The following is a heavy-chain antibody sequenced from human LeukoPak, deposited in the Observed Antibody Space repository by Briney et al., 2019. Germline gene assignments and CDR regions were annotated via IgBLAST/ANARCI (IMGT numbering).Heavy chain of an antibody. J-gene: IGHJ6*03. Sequence: GGSLRLSCVASGFTLSSHSMNWVRQAPGKGLEWVSSISSTSDYIHYANSLKGRFTISRDNAKNSLYLQMNSLRAEDTAVYYCARDPRTSGWFRNTYFFYYMDVWGKGTTVTVSS. CDR1: GFTLSSHS. D-gene: IGHD6-19*01. CDR2: ISSTSDYI. CDR3: ARDPRTSGWFRNTYFFYYMDV. V-gene: IGHV3-21*06.